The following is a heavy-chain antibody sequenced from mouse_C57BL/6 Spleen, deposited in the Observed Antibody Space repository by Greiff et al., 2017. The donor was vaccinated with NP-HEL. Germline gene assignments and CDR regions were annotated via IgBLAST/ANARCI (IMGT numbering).Heavy chain of an antibody. D-gene: IGHD2-2*01. J-gene: IGHJ4*01. V-gene: IGHV1-19*01. CDR1: GYTFTDYY. CDR2: INPYNGGT. CDR3: ARGGYDKDYYAMAY. Sequence: VQLQQSGPVLVKPGASVKMSCKASGYTFTDYYMNWVKQSHGKSLEWIGVINPYNGGTSYNQKFKGKATLTVDKSSSTAYMELNSLTSEDSAVYYCARGGYDKDYYAMAYWGQGTSVTVSS.